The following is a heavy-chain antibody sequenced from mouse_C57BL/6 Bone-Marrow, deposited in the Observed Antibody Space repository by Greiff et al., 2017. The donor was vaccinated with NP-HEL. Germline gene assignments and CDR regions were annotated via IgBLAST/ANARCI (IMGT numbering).Heavy chain of an antibody. V-gene: IGHV1-76*01. CDR2: IYPGSGNT. CDR3: ARFYAMDY. J-gene: IGHJ4*01. Sequence: VPLQQSGAALVRPGASVPLSCTASGFTFTDYYLNWVPQWPGQGLAWLSRIYPGSGNTYYNEKFKGKATLTAEKSSSTAYMQLSSLTSEDSAVYFCARFYAMDYWGQGTSVTVSS. CDR1: GFTFTDYY.